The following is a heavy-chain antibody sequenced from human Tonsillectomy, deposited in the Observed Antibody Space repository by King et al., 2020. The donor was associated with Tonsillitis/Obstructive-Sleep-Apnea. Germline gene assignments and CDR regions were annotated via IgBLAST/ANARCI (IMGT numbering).Heavy chain of an antibody. CDR3: AGDVVGGARDGFDI. Sequence: EVQLVESGGGLVQPGGSLRLSCAASGFTFSSYSMNWVRQAPGKGLEWVSNISSSSSTIYYADSVKGRFTISRDNAKNSLYLQMNSLRDEDTAVYYCAGDVVGGARDGFDIWGQGTMVTVSS. D-gene: IGHD1-26*01. CDR1: GFTFSSYS. J-gene: IGHJ3*02. V-gene: IGHV3-48*02. CDR2: ISSSSSTI.